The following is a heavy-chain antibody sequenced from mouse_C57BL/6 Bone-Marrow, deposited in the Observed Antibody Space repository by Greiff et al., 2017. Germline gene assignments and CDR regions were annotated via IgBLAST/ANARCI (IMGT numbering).Heavy chain of an antibody. J-gene: IGHJ4*01. CDR1: GYTFTDYY. Sequence: EVQLQQSGPVLVKPGASVKMSCKASGYTFTDYYMNWVKQSPGKSLEWIGVINPYNGGTSYNQKFKGKATLTVDKSSSTAYMELNSLTSEDSAVYCGVRVVDYAMDYWGQGTSVTVSS. D-gene: IGHD1-1*01. V-gene: IGHV1-19*01. CDR3: VRVVDYAMDY. CDR2: INPYNGGT.